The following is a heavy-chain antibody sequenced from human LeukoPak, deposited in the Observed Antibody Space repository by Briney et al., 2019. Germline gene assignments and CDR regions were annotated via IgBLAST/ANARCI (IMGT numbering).Heavy chain of an antibody. CDR1: GGSISSGGYY. D-gene: IGHD4-17*01. CDR2: IYYSGST. CDR3: ARDHYGAKKGDAFDI. J-gene: IGHJ3*02. V-gene: IGHV4-31*03. Sequence: SETLSLTCTVSGGSISSGGYYWSWIRQHPGEGLEWIGYIYYSGSTYYNPSLKSRVTISVDTSKNQFSLKLSSVTAADTAVYYCARDHYGAKKGDAFDIWGQGTMVTVSS.